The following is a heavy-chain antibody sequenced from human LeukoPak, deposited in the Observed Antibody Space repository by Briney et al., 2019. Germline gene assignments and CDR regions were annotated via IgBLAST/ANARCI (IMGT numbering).Heavy chain of an antibody. CDR3: ARDHSTGWYAADY. J-gene: IGHJ4*02. D-gene: IGHD6-19*01. Sequence: GGSLRLSCVASGFTFSSYSMNWVRQAPWKGLEWVSYISSSGTTIYYADSVKGRFTISRDNAKNSLYLQMNSLRAEDTTVYYCARDHSTGWYAADYWGQGILVIVSS. CDR2: ISSSGTTI. CDR1: GFTFSSYS. V-gene: IGHV3-48*04.